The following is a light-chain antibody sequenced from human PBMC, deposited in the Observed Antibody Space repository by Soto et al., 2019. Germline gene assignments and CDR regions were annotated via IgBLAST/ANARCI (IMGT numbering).Light chain of an antibody. CDR1: NSDVGGYNY. CDR2: EVS. CDR3: SSYTTSPAWG. Sequence: QSALTQPASVSGSPGQSIAISCTGTNSDVGGYNYVSWYQHHPGKAPKLMIYEVSNRPSGVSNRFSASKSGNTASLTISGLQAEDEADYYCSSYTTSPAWGSGGGTKLTVL. J-gene: IGLJ3*02. V-gene: IGLV2-14*01.